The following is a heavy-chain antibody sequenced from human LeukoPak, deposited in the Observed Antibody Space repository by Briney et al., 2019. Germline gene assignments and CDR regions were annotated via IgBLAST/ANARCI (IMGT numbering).Heavy chain of an antibody. Sequence: GGSLRLSCAASGFTFSSCWMYWIRQAPGKGLVWVSRINLDGSTTTYADIVKGRFTVSRDNAKNTLYLQMNSLRAEDTAVYYCVKTGGITGTTDYWGQGTLVTVSS. D-gene: IGHD1-7*01. J-gene: IGHJ4*02. CDR1: GFTFSSCW. CDR2: INLDGSTT. V-gene: IGHV3-74*01. CDR3: VKTGGITGTTDY.